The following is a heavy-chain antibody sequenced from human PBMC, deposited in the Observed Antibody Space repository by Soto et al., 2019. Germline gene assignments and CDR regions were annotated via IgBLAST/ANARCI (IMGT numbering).Heavy chain of an antibody. D-gene: IGHD3-10*01. V-gene: IGHV3-23*01. J-gene: IGHJ4*02. CDR2: ISGSGGST. CDR3: AKDGIVDYYYGSGSYYDY. Sequence: GGSLRLSCAASGFTFSSYAMSWVRQAPGKGLEWVSAISGSGGSTYYADSVKGRFTISRDNSKNTLYLQMNSLRAEDTALYYCAKDGIVDYYYGSGSYYDYWGQGTLVTVSS. CDR1: GFTFSSYA.